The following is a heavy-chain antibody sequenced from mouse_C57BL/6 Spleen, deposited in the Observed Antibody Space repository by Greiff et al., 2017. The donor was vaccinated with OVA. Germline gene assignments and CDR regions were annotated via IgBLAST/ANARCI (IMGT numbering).Heavy chain of an antibody. CDR1: GFTFSDYY. J-gene: IGHJ4*01. CDR2: ISNGGGST. D-gene: IGHD4-1*01. V-gene: IGHV5-12*01. CDR3: ARLTGRNYAMDY. Sequence: EVKLVESGGGLVQPGGSLKLSCAASGFTFSDYYMYWVRQTPEKRLEWVAYISNGGGSTYYPDTVKGRFTISRDNAKNTLYLQMSRLKSEDTAMYYCARLTGRNYAMDYWGQGTSVTVSS.